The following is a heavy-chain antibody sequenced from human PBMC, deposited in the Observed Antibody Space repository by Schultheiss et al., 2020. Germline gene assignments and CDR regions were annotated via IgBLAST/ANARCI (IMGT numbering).Heavy chain of an antibody. Sequence: GGSLRLSCAASGFTFNSYAMTWVRQAPGKGLEWVSTIGTAGDTYYPGSVKGRFTISRDNAKNSLYLQMNSLRAEDTAVYYCEAIAPIDYWGQGTLVTVSS. V-gene: IGHV3-23*01. CDR1: GFTFNSYA. J-gene: IGHJ4*02. D-gene: IGHD2-2*02. CDR2: IGTAGDT. CDR3: EAIAPIDY.